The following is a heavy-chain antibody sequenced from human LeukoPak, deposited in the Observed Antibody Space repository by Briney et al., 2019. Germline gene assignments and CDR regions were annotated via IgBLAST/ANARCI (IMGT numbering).Heavy chain of an antibody. CDR1: GGSISSYY. V-gene: IGHV4-59*12. CDR3: ARIDWGSGDWYFDL. CDR2: IYHSGST. Sequence: SETLSLTCTVSGGSISSYYWSWIRQPPGKGLEWIGYIYHSGSTYYNPSLKSRVTISVDRSKNQFSLKLSSVTAADTAVYYCARIDWGSGDWYFDLWGRGTLVTVSS. J-gene: IGHJ2*01. D-gene: IGHD3-9*01.